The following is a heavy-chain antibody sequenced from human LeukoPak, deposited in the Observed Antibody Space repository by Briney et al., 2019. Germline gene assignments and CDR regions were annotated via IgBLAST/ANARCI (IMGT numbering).Heavy chain of an antibody. Sequence: SETLSLTCTVSGGSISSYYWSWIRQPPGKGLEWIGYIYYIGSTNYNPSLKSRVTISVDTSKNQFSLKLSSVTAADTAVYYCARLSEYYYDSSGTLAVFDYWGQGTLVTVSS. V-gene: IGHV4-59*08. CDR3: ARLSEYYYDSSGTLAVFDY. CDR1: GGSISSYY. D-gene: IGHD3-22*01. CDR2: IYYIGST. J-gene: IGHJ4*02.